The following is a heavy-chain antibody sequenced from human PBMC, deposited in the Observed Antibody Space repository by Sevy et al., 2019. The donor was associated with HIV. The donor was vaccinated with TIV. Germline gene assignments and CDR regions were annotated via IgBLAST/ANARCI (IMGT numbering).Heavy chain of an antibody. J-gene: IGHJ4*02. CDR2: RNTYNGNT. CDR3: ARDTREKSFDY. CDR1: GYTFRGYS. Sequence: ASVKVSCKASGYTFRGYSISWVRQAPGQGLEWMGWRNTYNGNTKYAQKVQGRVTMTTDTSTSTAYMELRGLRSDDTAVYYCARDTREKSFDYWGQGTLVTVSS. V-gene: IGHV1-18*01.